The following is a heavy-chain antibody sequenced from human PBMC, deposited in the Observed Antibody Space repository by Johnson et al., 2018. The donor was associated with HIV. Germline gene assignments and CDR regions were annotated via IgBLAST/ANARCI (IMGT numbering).Heavy chain of an antibody. V-gene: IGHV3-53*01. D-gene: IGHD3-10*01. CDR3: ASDNGGTKDAFDM. CDR2: IYSGGST. Sequence: VQLVESGGGLIQPGGSLRLSCAASGFTVRSNYMSWVRQAPGKGLEWVSVIYSGGSTYYADSVKGRFTISRDNSKNTLYLQMNSLRAEDTAVYYCASDNGGTKDAFDMWGQGTMVTVSS. J-gene: IGHJ3*02. CDR1: GFTVRSNY.